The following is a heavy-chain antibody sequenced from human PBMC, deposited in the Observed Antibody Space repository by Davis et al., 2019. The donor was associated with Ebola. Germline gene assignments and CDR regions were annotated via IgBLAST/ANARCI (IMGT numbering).Heavy chain of an antibody. CDR3: ARGGSGWLVYSPFDP. CDR2: IKQDGSEK. D-gene: IGHD6-19*01. J-gene: IGHJ5*02. V-gene: IGHV3-7*03. CDR1: GFTFSSYA. Sequence: GESLKISCAASGFTFSSYAMHWVRQAPGKGLEWVANIKQDGSEKYYVDSVKGRFTISRDNAKNSLYLQMNSLRAEDTAVYYCARGGSGWLVYSPFDPWGQGTLVTVSS.